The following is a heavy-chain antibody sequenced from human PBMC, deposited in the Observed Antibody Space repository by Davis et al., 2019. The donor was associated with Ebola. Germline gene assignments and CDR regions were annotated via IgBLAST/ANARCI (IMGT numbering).Heavy chain of an antibody. CDR3: ARGRGKWLRFYGMDV. V-gene: IGHV4-34*01. CDR2: INHSGST. Sequence: SETLSLTCAVYGGSFSGYYWSWIRQPPGKGLEWIGEINHSGSTNYNPSLKSRVTISVDTSKNQFSLKLSSVTAADTAVYYCARGRGKWLRFYGMDVRGQGTTVTVSS. D-gene: IGHD5-12*01. CDR1: GGSFSGYY. J-gene: IGHJ6*02.